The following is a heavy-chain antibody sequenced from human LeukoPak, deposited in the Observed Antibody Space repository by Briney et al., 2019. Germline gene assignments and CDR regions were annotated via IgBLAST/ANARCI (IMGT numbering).Heavy chain of an antibody. Sequence: SETLSLTCAVYGGSFSGYYWSWIRQPPGKGLEWIGEINHSGSTNYNPSLKSRVTISVDMSKNQFSLKLSSVTAADTAVYYCARGRVRRGGYFDYWGQGTLVTVSS. D-gene: IGHD3-16*01. CDR2: INHSGST. V-gene: IGHV4-34*01. J-gene: IGHJ4*02. CDR1: GGSFSGYY. CDR3: ARGRVRRGGYFDY.